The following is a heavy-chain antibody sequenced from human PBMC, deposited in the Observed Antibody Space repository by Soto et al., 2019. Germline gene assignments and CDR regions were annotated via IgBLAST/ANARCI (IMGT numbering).Heavy chain of an antibody. D-gene: IGHD6-19*01. CDR1: GASIDNNGYS. Sequence: QVQLQESGPGLVIPSQTLTLTCAVSGASIDNNGYSWTWIRQHPGKGLEWIGTNNNRGDTYYNPSLKSRLTISLATSQILFSLRLNAVTAAETATYYCARGGSGWKALNWFDPWGQGIMVTVSS. V-gene: IGHV4-31*11. CDR2: NNNRGDT. CDR3: ARGGSGWKALNWFDP. J-gene: IGHJ5*02.